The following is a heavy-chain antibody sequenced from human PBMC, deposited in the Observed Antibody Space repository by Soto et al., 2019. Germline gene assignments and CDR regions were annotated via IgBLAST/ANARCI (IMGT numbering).Heavy chain of an antibody. J-gene: IGHJ3*02. Sequence: QVQLVQSGAEVKKPGASVKVSCRASGFTFTLYSMHWVRQAPGQRLEWMGWINGGRGKTKYSQKFQGRVTIARDTSASTAYMEVSSLRSEVTAVYYCARYSGNYQDAFDIWGQGTMVTVSS. CDR3: ARYSGNYQDAFDI. V-gene: IGHV1-3*01. CDR2: INGGRGKT. CDR1: GFTFTLYS. D-gene: IGHD1-26*01.